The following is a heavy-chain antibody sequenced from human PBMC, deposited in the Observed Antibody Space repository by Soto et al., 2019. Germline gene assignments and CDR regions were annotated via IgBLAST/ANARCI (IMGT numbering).Heavy chain of an antibody. V-gene: IGHV1-46*03. Sequence: QVQLVQSGAEVKKPGASVKVSRKASGYTFTSYYMHWVRQAPGQGLEWMGLINPSGGSTTYAQKFQGXXTXTXVTSTSTAYMELSSLRSEDTAVYFCARFVAATGHDYWGQGTLVTVSS. CDR1: GYTFTSYY. J-gene: IGHJ4*02. D-gene: IGHD3-9*01. CDR3: ARFVAATGHDY. CDR2: INPSGGST.